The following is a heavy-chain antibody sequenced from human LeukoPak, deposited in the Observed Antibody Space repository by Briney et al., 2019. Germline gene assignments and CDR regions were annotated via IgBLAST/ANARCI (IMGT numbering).Heavy chain of an antibody. CDR3: ARGIQHGDSPNWFDP. D-gene: IGHD4-17*01. CDR2: IIPIFGTA. Sequence: ASVTVSCTASGGTFSSYAISWVRQAPGQGLEWVGGIIPIFGTANYAQKFQGRVTITADESTSTAYMELSSLRSEDTAVYYCARGIQHGDSPNWFDPWGQGTLVTVSS. CDR1: GGTFSSYA. J-gene: IGHJ5*02. V-gene: IGHV1-69*13.